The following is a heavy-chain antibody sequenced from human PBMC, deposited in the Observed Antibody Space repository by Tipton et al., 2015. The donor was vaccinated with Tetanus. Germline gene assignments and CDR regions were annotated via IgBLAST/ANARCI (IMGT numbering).Heavy chain of an antibody. CDR1: GFTFSNYW. Sequence: SLRLSCVASGFTFSNYWMSWVRQAPGKGPEWVANIKEDGSVKGYVDSVKGRFTFSRDNAENSLYLQVNSLRVEDTAVYYCARAISSRWGKHDAFDIWDQGTTVAVSS. D-gene: IGHD3-16*01. J-gene: IGHJ3*02. V-gene: IGHV3-7*01. CDR2: IKEDGSVK. CDR3: ARAISSRWGKHDAFDI.